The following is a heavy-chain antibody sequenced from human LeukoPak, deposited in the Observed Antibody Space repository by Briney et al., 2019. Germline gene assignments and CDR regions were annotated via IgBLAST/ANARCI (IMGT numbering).Heavy chain of an antibody. D-gene: IGHD3-10*01. J-gene: IGHJ4*02. CDR2: INPNSGGT. CDR1: GYTFTVYY. CDR3: ARAGYYGSGSYYNN. Sequence: ASVKVSCKASGYTFTVYYMHWVRQAPGQGLEWMGRINPNSGGTNYAQKFQGRVTMTRDTSISTAYMELSRLRSDDTAVYYCARAGYYGSGSYYNNWGQGTLVTVSS. V-gene: IGHV1-2*06.